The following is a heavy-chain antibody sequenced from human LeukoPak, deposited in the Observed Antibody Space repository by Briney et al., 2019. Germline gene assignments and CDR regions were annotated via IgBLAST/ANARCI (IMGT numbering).Heavy chain of an antibody. V-gene: IGHV4-59*08. CDR1: GGSISSYY. CDR3: ARRRGYSDQLDY. Sequence: SETLSLTCTVSGGSISSYYWSWIRQPPGKGLEWIGYIYYSGSTNYNPSLKSRVTISVDTSKNQFSLKLSSVTAADTAVYFCARRRGYSDQLDYWGQGTLVTVSS. CDR2: IYYSGST. D-gene: IGHD1-1*01. J-gene: IGHJ4*02.